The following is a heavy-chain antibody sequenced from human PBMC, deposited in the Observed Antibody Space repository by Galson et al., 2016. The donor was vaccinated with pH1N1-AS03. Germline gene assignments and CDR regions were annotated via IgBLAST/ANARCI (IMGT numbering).Heavy chain of an antibody. CDR3: ATVPSSVYVARSGFDY. V-gene: IGHV3-23*01. CDR2: ISASADRT. CDR1: GFTFSSYA. Sequence: SLRLSCAASGFTFSSYAMNWVRQAPGKGLEWVSGISASADRTYYADSVKGRFTISRDSSKNTLYLQMNSLRAEDTAVYYCATVPSSVYVARSGFDYWGQGSLVTVSS. D-gene: IGHD3-10*01. J-gene: IGHJ4*02.